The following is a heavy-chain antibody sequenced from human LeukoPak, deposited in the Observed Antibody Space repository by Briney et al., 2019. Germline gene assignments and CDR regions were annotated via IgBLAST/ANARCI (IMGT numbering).Heavy chain of an antibody. V-gene: IGHV3-7*01. CDR1: GFTFSSYW. CDR2: IKQDGSEK. J-gene: IGHJ4*02. CDR3: AKPGVGVAAGPGGYFDY. Sequence: GGSLRLSCAASGFTFSSYWMSWVRQAPGKGLEWVANIKQDGSEKYYVDSVKGRFAISRDNAENSLYLQMSSLRAEDTAVYYCAKPGVGVAAGPGGYFDYWGQGTLITVSS. D-gene: IGHD6-13*01.